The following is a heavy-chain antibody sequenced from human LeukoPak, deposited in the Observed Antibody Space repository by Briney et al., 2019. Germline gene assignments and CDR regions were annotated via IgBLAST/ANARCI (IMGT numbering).Heavy chain of an antibody. Sequence: ASVKVSCKASGYTFTGYYMHWVRQAPGQGLEWMGWINPNSGGTNYAQKFQGRVTMTRDTSISTAYMELSRLRSDDTAVYYCARGHKQWLVWAYFDYWGQGTLVTVSS. J-gene: IGHJ4*02. CDR3: ARGHKQWLVWAYFDY. D-gene: IGHD6-19*01. CDR2: INPNSGGT. V-gene: IGHV1-2*02. CDR1: GYTFTGYY.